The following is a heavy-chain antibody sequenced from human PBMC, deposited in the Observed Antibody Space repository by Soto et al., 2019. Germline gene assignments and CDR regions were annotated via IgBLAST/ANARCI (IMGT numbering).Heavy chain of an antibody. Sequence: EARLVESGGGSVQPGMSLRLSSVGSASNIPDRAMHCVRQAPGKGLGWVSGTYWHRARIDYADSVKGRFTISRDNAKNSLYLQMNSLKTEDTAFYYGIREMDAGGLDNWGQGTLVTVSS. CDR2: TYWHRARI. CDR1: ASNIPDRA. CDR3: IREMDAGGLDN. J-gene: IGHJ4*02. V-gene: IGHV3-9*01. D-gene: IGHD2-21*01.